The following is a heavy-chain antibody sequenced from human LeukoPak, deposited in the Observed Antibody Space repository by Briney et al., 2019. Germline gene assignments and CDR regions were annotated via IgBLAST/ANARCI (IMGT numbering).Heavy chain of an antibody. V-gene: IGHV4-39*07. CDR1: GASINTNDFY. CDR2: IHSFGQI. CDR3: ARQNRFWGSGNY. D-gene: IGHD3-10*01. J-gene: IGHJ4*02. Sequence: SETLSLTCTVSGASINTNDFYWAWIRQPPGKGLEWLGTIHSFGQIYSNPSLKTRLSISVDMSKNEFSLRLNSVTAAETAVYFCARQNRFWGSGNYWGQGILVTVSS.